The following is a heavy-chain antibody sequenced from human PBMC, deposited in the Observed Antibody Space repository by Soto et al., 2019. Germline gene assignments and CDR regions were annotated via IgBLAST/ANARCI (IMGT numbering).Heavy chain of an antibody. CDR2: ISGSGGST. CDR3: AKDVRVEDRRVRREGENWFDP. V-gene: IGHV3-23*01. CDR1: GFTFSSYA. Sequence: EVQLLESGGGLVQPGGSLRLSCAASGFTFSSYAMSWVRQAPGKGLEWVSAISGSGGSTYYADSVKGRFTISRDNSKNTLSLQMTGLRAGERGVYYCAKDVRVEDRRVRREGENWFDPWGQGTLVTVSS. D-gene: IGHD3-10*01. J-gene: IGHJ5*02.